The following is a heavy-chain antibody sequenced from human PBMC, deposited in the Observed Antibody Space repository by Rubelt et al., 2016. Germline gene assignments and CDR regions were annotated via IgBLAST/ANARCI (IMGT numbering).Heavy chain of an antibody. Sequence: QLQLQESGPGLVKPSGTLSLTCAVSGGSISSSTYYWGWIRQPPGQGLEWVGNVFSRGSPYYNPSVESRVTISVDTSKDQFSLNWGLGTDAGTAGYWCARQGQGYPCMDLWGQGTTGTVSS. V-gene: IGHV4-39*01. J-gene: IGHJ6*02. CDR2: VFSRGSP. CDR1: GGSISSSTYY. D-gene: IGHD3-16*01. CDR3: ARQGQGYPCMDL.